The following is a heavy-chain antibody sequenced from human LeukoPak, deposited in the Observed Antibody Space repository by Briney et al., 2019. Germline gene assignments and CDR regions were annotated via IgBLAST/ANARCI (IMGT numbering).Heavy chain of an antibody. CDR2: IYYSGST. CDR1: GGSISSSSYY. CDR3: ARVPGRWAAAFEYFQH. J-gene: IGHJ1*01. D-gene: IGHD2-2*01. V-gene: IGHV4-39*07. Sequence: SETLSLTCTVSGGSISSSSYYWGWIRQPPGKGLEWIGSIYYSGSTYYNPSLKSRVTISVDTSKNQFSLKLSSVTAADTAVYYCARVPGRWAAAFEYFQHWGQGTLVTVSS.